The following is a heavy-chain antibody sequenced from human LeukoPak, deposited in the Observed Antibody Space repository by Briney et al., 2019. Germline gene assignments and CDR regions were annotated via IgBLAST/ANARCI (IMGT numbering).Heavy chain of an antibody. CDR1: GFTFSSYG. CDR3: AKVFPRKTWYYYDSSGYFPPDY. CDR2: ISYDGSNK. V-gene: IGHV3-30*18. Sequence: GGSLRLSCAASGFTFSSYGMHWVRQAPGKGLEWVAVISYDGSNKYYADSVKGRFTISRDNSKNTLYLQMNSLRAEDTAVYYCAKVFPRKTWYYYDSSGYFPPDYWGQGTLVTVSS. J-gene: IGHJ4*02. D-gene: IGHD3-22*01.